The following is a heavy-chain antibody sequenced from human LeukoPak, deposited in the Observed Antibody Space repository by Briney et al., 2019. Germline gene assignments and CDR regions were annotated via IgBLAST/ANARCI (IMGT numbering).Heavy chain of an antibody. Sequence: SVKVSCKXSGGTFSSYAISWVRQAPGQGLEWMGGIIPIFGTANYAQKFQGRVTITADESTSTAYMELSSLRSEDTAVYYCARGDGSSHLPYDYWGQGTLVTVSS. CDR3: ARGDGSSHLPYDY. J-gene: IGHJ4*02. CDR2: IIPIFGTA. V-gene: IGHV1-69*13. D-gene: IGHD1-26*01. CDR1: GGTFSSYA.